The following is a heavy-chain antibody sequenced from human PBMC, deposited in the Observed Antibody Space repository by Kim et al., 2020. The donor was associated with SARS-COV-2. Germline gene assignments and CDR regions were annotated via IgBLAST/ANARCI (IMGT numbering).Heavy chain of an antibody. CDR3: ASLHYGILTGPEGWFDT. CDR2: IYPGDSDT. D-gene: IGHD3-9*01. CDR1: GYSFTSYW. V-gene: IGHV5-51*01. J-gene: IGHJ5*02. Sequence: GESLKISCKGSGYSFTSYWIGWVRQMPGKGLEWMGIIYPGDSDTRYSPSFQGQVTISADKSISTAYLQWSSLKASDTAMYYCASLHYGILTGPEGWFDTWWQRTLVTVSS.